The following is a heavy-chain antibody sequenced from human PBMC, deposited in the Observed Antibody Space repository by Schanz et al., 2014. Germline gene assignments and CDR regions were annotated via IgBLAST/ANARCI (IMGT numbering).Heavy chain of an antibody. CDR2: ISSSSSTR. CDR1: GFTFSTST. J-gene: IGHJ4*02. V-gene: IGHV3-48*01. Sequence: EVQLVESGGDLVQPGGSLRLSCAASGFTFSTSTMHWVRQAPGKGLEWVSYISSSSSTRYYADSVKGRFTISRDNSKNTVHLQMSSLRVEDTAVYYCARVDSSGYFFDNWGQGTRVTVSS. CDR3: ARVDSSGYFFDN. D-gene: IGHD3-22*01.